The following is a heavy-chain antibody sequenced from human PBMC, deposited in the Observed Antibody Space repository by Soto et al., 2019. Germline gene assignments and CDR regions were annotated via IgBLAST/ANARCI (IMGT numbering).Heavy chain of an antibody. V-gene: IGHV4-59*01. CDR2: LYYGRSA. Sequence: QVQLQESGPGLVKPSENLSLTCAVSGDSISSYYCMWILQPPGKGLESIGYLYYGRSANYNPSLKSRVTLSVDTSTNQCSLTLSSMTAADTAVYYCALRSMAVVPEYWGQGTLVTVSS. J-gene: IGHJ4*02. CDR1: GDSISSYY. CDR3: ALRSMAVVPEY. D-gene: IGHD3-22*01.